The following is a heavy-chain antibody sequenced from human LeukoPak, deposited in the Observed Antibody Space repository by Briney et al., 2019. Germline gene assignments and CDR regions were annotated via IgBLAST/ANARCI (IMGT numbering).Heavy chain of an antibody. J-gene: IGHJ4*02. V-gene: IGHV3-21*01. CDR1: GLTFSDYS. Sequence: GGSLRLSCAASGLTFSDYSMAWVRQAPGKGPEWVSSITSGGTYIYYADSVKGRFTISRDNAKNSLYLQMNSLRAEDTAVYYCARDLSGLWQQFDYWGQGTLVTVSS. D-gene: IGHD5-24*01. CDR3: ARDLSGLWQQFDY. CDR2: ITSGGTYI.